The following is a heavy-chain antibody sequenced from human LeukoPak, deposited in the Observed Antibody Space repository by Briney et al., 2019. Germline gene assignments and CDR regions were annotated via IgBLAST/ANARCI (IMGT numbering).Heavy chain of an antibody. CDR2: IDGGGGST. D-gene: IGHD3-22*01. CDR3: AKDFYGNSGSRYDY. V-gene: IGHV3-23*01. J-gene: IGHJ4*02. Sequence: GGSLRLSCTASGFSFSSYAMSWVRQAPGVGLEWVSAIDGGGGSTWHADSVKGRFTISRDNSKNTLYMQMNSLRAEDTAVYYCAKDFYGNSGSRYDYWGQGTLVTVSS. CDR1: GFSFSSYA.